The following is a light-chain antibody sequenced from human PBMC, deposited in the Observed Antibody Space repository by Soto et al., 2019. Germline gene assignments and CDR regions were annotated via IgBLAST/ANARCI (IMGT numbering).Light chain of an antibody. CDR1: SSNIGAHYD. Sequence: QPVLTQPPSVSGAPGQRVTISCTGSSSNIGAHYDVHWYQQLPGTAPKLLIFANNNRPSGVPDRFSGSKSGTSASLAIIGLQAEDEADYYCQSYDSSLSGYVFGTGTKLTVL. J-gene: IGLJ1*01. CDR3: QSYDSSLSGYV. V-gene: IGLV1-40*01. CDR2: ANN.